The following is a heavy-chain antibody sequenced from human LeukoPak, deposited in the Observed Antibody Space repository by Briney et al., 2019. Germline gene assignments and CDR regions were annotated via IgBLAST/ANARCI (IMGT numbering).Heavy chain of an antibody. CDR3: ARDEVLGDCSGGTCYTPYL. Sequence: GGSLRLSCAASGFTFNSYAMHWVRQAPGKGLEWVAFIRYDGSNKYYSDSVKGRFTISRDNSKNTVFLLMNSLRAEDTAVYYCARDEVLGDCSGGTCYTPYLWGQGTPVTVSS. V-gene: IGHV3-30*02. CDR1: GFTFNSYA. CDR2: IRYDGSNK. J-gene: IGHJ4*02. D-gene: IGHD2-15*01.